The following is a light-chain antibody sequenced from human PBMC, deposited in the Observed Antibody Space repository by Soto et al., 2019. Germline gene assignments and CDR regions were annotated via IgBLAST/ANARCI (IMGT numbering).Light chain of an antibody. J-gene: IGKJ5*01. CDR1: QGISSY. CDR2: GAS. V-gene: IGKV1-9*01. Sequence: IQLTQSPSSLSASVGDRVTITCRASQGISSYLAWYQQKPGKAPKPLIYGASTLEGGVPFRFSGSGSGTDFTLIISSVQPEDFATYYCQQLNTYPITFGQGTRLEIK. CDR3: QQLNTYPIT.